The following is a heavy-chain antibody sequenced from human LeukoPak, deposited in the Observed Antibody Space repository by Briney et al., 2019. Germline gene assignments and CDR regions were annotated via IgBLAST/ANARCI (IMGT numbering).Heavy chain of an antibody. CDR3: ARVADKYCSSTSCFGSFDP. CDR2: INPSGGST. V-gene: IGHV1-46*01. J-gene: IGHJ5*02. D-gene: IGHD2-2*01. CDR1: GYTFTSYY. Sequence: AASVKVSCKASGYTFTSYYMHWVRQAPGQGLEWMGIINPSGGSTSCAQKFQGSVTMTRDMSTSTVYMELSSLRSEDTAVYYCARVADKYCSSTSCFGSFDPWGQGTLVTVSS.